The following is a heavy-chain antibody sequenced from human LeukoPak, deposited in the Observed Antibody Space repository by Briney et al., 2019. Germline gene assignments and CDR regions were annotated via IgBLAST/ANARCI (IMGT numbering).Heavy chain of an antibody. CDR1: GFTFSNYW. V-gene: IGHV3-15*04. J-gene: IGHJ4*02. CDR3: TTGIRGD. Sequence: GGSLRLSCEVSGFTFSNYWMTWVRQAPGKGLEWVGRIASKTDGGTTDYAAPVKGRFTISRDDSKNTLFLQMNSLKTEDTAVYYCTTGIRGDCGQGTLVTVSS. CDR2: IASKTDGGTT.